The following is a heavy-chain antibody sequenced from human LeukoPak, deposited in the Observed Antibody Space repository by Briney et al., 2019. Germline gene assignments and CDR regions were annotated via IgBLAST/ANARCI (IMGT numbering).Heavy chain of an antibody. CDR1: GYSFTNYW. CDR3: AIGGDSSTSCYRCFNY. CDR2: IYPDDSDT. D-gene: IGHD2-2*01. V-gene: IGHV5-51*01. Sequence: GESLKISCEGSGYSFTNYWIGWVRQMPGKGLEWMGIIYPDDSDTRYSPSFQGQVTISADKSIGTAYLQWSSLKASDTAMYYCAIGGDSSTSCYRCFNYWGQGTLVTVSS. J-gene: IGHJ4*02.